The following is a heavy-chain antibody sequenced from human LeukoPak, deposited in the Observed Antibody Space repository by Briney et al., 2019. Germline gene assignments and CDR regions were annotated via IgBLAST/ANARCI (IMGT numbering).Heavy chain of an antibody. D-gene: IGHD3-22*01. J-gene: IGHJ5*02. CDR3: ATNAAYYYDSSGSIHHS. V-gene: IGHV1-18*01. CDR2: ISAYNGNT. CDR1: GYTFTSYG. Sequence: ASVKVSCKASGYTFTSYGISWVRQAPGQGLEWMGWISAYNGNTNYAQKLQGRVTMTEDTSTDTAYMELSSLRSEDTAVYYCATNAAYYYDSSGSIHHSWGQGTLVTVSS.